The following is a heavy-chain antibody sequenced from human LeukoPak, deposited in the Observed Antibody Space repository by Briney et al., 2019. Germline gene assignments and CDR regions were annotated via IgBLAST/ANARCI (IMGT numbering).Heavy chain of an antibody. CDR2: FDAEDGET. Sequence: GASVKVSCKVSGYTLTELSMHWVRQAPGKGLEWMGGFDAEDGETIYAQKFQGRVTMTEDTSTDTAYMELSSLSSEDTAVYYCARVAKQRGQYQLPVWGQGTMVTVSS. J-gene: IGHJ3*01. CDR3: ARVAKQRGQYQLPV. CDR1: GYTLTELS. V-gene: IGHV1-24*01. D-gene: IGHD2-2*01.